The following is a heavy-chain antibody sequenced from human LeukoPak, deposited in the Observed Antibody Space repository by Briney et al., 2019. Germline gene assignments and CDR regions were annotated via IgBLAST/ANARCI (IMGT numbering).Heavy chain of an antibody. J-gene: IGHJ3*02. CDR1: GGSVSSYY. V-gene: IGHV4-4*07. CDR3: ASDVNPPGGAFDI. D-gene: IGHD3-10*01. Sequence: ETLSLTCTVSGGSVSSYYWSWIRQPAGKGLEWIGRIYTSGSTNYNPSLKSRVTMSVDTSKNQFSLKLSSVTAADTAVYYCASDVNPPGGAFDIWGRGTMVTVSS. CDR2: IYTSGST.